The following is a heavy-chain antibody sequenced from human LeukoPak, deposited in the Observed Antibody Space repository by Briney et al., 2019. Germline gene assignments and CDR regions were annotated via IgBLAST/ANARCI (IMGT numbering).Heavy chain of an antibody. V-gene: IGHV6-1*01. Sequence: SQTLSLTCAVSGGSVSGNTAAWSWIRQSPSRGFEWLGRTYYRSKWYNDFAVSVKGRITIKPDTSKNRFSLQLNSVTPEDTAVYYCAKSYSSGWDFDSWGQGTLVTVSS. CDR2: TYYRSKWYN. D-gene: IGHD6-19*01. J-gene: IGHJ4*02. CDR1: GGSVSGNTAA. CDR3: AKSYSSGWDFDS.